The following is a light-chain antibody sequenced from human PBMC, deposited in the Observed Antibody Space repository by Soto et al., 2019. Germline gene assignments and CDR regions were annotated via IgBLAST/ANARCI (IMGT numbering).Light chain of an antibody. CDR1: ESISRH. Sequence: DIQMSQSPSSLSGSFGDRVTMTCRAAESISRHLNWYQQKPGRAPDLLIYAASTLQNGVPSRFTGSGSGTEFTLTITGLQLEDFATYYCQQDYSTLATFGQGTRLEIK. CDR3: QQDYSTLAT. CDR2: AAS. J-gene: IGKJ5*01. V-gene: IGKV1-39*01.